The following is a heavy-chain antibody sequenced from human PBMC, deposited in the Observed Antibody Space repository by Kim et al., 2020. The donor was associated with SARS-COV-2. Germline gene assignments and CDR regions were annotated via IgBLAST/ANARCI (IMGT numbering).Heavy chain of an antibody. V-gene: IGHV4-59*13. CDR3: AAVEYYYDSSGYRNGGGYDY. Sequence: SETLSLTCTVSGGSISSYYWSWIRQPPGKGLEWIGYIYYSGSTNYNPSLKSRVTISVDTSTNQFSLKLSSVTAADTAVYYCAAVEYYYDSSGYRNGGGYDYWGQGTLVTVSS. J-gene: IGHJ4*02. CDR1: GGSISSYY. D-gene: IGHD3-22*01. CDR2: IYYSGST.